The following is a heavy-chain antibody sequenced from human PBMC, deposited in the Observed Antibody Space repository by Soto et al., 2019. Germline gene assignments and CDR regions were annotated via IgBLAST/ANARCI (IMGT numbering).Heavy chain of an antibody. Sequence: SVKVSCQASGGTFSSYAISWVRQAPGQGLEWMGGIIPIFGTANYAQKFQGRVTITADKSTSTAYMELSSLRSEDTAVYYCARDQMRAGTFDYWGQGTLVTVS. CDR3: ARDQMRAGTFDY. J-gene: IGHJ4*02. CDR2: IIPIFGTA. D-gene: IGHD6-13*01. CDR1: GGTFSSYA. V-gene: IGHV1-69*06.